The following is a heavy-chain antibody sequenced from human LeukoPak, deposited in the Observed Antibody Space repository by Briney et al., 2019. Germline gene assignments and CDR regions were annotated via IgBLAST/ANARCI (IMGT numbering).Heavy chain of an antibody. CDR1: GGSVSSGSYY. CDR2: IYYSGST. J-gene: IGHJ4*02. V-gene: IGHV4-61*01. D-gene: IGHD2-21*02. Sequence: SETLSLTCTVSGGSVSSGSYYWSWIRQPPGKGLEWIRYIYYSGSTNYNPSLKSRVTISVDTSKNQFSLKLSSVTAADTALYSWARDPPTYCGDDCPSYWGQGTLVTVSS. CDR3: ARDPPTYCGDDCPSY.